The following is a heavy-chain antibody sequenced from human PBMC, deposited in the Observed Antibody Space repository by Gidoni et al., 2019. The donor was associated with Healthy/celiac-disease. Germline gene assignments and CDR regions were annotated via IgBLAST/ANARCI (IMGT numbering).Heavy chain of an antibody. D-gene: IGHD4-17*01. Sequence: QVQLQESGPGLVKPSGTLSLTCAVSCGSISSSNWGSWVRQPPGKGLEWIGAIYQSGCTNYNPSLKSRVTISVDKSKNQFSLKLSSVTAADTAVYYCASGVEERLPYFDYWGQGTLVTVSS. J-gene: IGHJ4*02. CDR3: ASGVEERLPYFDY. V-gene: IGHV4-4*02. CDR1: CGSISSSNW. CDR2: IYQSGCT.